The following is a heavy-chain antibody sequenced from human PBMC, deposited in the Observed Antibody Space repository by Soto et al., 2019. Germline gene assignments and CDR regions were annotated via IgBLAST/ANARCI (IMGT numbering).Heavy chain of an antibody. Sequence: QVQLQESGPGLVKPSQTLSLTCIVSGDSISRGGYFWTWIRQHPGKGLEWIGYIYDSGSAFYNPSLKSRVTMSVDTSQNQFSLNLRSVTAADTAVFYCARGILRPNHYMDVWGKGTAVAVSS. CDR1: GDSISRGGYF. V-gene: IGHV4-31*03. J-gene: IGHJ6*03. D-gene: IGHD1-26*01. CDR3: ARGILRPNHYMDV. CDR2: IYDSGSA.